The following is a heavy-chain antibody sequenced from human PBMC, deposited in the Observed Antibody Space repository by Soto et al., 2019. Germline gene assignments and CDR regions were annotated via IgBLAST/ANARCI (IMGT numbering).Heavy chain of an antibody. CDR2: LSISGGST. D-gene: IGHD1-1*01. V-gene: IGHV3-23*01. CDR1: GFSFSRYG. J-gene: IGHJ4*02. CDR3: AKDLGGTTGY. Sequence: AGGSLRLSCAASGFSFSRYGMSWARQAPGKGLEWVSTLSISGGSTYYADSVKGRFTISEDNSKNTLYLEMNSLRAEDTAVYYCAKDLGGTTGYWGQGTLVTVSS.